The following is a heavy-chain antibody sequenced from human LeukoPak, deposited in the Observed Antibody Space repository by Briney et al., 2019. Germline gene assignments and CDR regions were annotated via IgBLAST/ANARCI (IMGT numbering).Heavy chain of an antibody. J-gene: IGHJ4*02. CDR1: GFTFSSYW. D-gene: IGHD3-3*01. CDR3: ARDGGIFGVGNFDC. V-gene: IGHV3-7*01. CDR2: IKKDGSEK. Sequence: GGSLRLSCAASGFTFSSYWMTWVRQAPGKGLEWVANIKKDGSEKYYVDSVKGRFTISRDNAKNSLYLQMNSLRAEDTAVYYCARDGGIFGVGNFDCWGQGTLVTVSS.